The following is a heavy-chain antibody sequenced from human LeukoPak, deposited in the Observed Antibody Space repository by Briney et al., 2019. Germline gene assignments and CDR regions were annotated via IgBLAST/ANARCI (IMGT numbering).Heavy chain of an antibody. J-gene: IGHJ4*02. CDR1: GFTFDDYA. CDR2: ISWNSGSI. V-gene: IGHV3-9*01. CDR3: AKGRGYSGYDLRSLDY. Sequence: GGSLRLSCAASGFTFDDYAMHWVRQAPGKGLEWVSGISWNSGSIGYADSVKGRFTISRDNAKNSLYLQMNSLRAEDTALYYCAKGRGYSGYDLRSLDYWGQGTLVTVSS. D-gene: IGHD5-12*01.